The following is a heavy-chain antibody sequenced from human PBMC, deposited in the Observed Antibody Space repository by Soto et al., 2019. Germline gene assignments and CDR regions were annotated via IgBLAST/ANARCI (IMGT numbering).Heavy chain of an antibody. V-gene: IGHV3-74*03. CDR1: DFTFSSYW. CDR3: ARRHDYVFDN. J-gene: IGHJ4*02. Sequence: GGSLRLSCAASDFTFSSYWMHWVRQAPGKGLFWVSRISDDGSSTTYAASVRGRFTISRDNANYTLYLEISSLRAGDTGVYYCARRHDYVFDNWGQGTLVNVYS. D-gene: IGHD4-17*01. CDR2: ISDDGSST.